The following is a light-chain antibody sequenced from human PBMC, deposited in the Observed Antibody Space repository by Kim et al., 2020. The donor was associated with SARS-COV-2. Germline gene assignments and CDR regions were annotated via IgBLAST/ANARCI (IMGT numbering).Light chain of an antibody. CDR1: HSVRGS. V-gene: IGKV3-15*01. CDR3: QQYDSSPWT. J-gene: IGKJ1*01. Sequence: EIVMTQSPATLSVSPGEEATLSCRASHSVRGSLAWYQQKPGQVPRLLMYGASTRATGMPARFSGGGSGTEFTLTISSLQSEDFAVYYCQQYDSSPWTFGQGTKVDIK. CDR2: GAS.